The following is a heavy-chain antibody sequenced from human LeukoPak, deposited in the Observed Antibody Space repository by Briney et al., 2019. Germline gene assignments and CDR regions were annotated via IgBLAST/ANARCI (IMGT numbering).Heavy chain of an antibody. CDR2: IYYSGIT. V-gene: IGHV4-39*07. CDR3: ARSGPAAGRPDAFDI. CDR1: GGSVSSSSFY. D-gene: IGHD2-2*01. J-gene: IGHJ3*02. Sequence: SETLSLTRTLSGGSVSSSSFYWGWIRQPPGKGLECIGTIYYSGITYYSSSLKSRVTISVDTSKNQFSLKLSSVTAADTAVYFCARSGPAAGRPDAFDIWGQGTLVTVSS.